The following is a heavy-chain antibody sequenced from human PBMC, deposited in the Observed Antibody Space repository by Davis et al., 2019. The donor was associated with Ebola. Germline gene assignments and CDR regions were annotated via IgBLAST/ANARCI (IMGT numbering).Heavy chain of an antibody. V-gene: IGHV3-33*01. CDR1: GFTFSNYG. CDR2: IWYDGSNS. CDR3: ARDDSSEYNGFDV. Sequence: GESLKISCAASGFTFSNYGMLWVRQAPGKGLECVAFIWYDGSNSYYADSVKGRFTISRDNANNMVYLEMNSLRGDDTGVYYCARDDSSEYNGFDVWGTGTTVTVSS. D-gene: IGHD6-6*01. J-gene: IGHJ6*04.